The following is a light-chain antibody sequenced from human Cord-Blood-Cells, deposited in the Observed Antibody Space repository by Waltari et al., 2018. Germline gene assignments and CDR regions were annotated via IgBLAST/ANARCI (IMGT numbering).Light chain of an antibody. J-gene: IGKJ2*01. CDR3: QQSYSTPYT. Sequence: DIQMTQSPSSLSASVGDRVTITCRASQSISSYLNWYQQKPGKAPKLLIYAASSLQSGVQSMFSGSGSGTDFTLTISSLQPEDFATYYCQQSYSTPYTFGQGTKLEIK. CDR2: AAS. CDR1: QSISSY. V-gene: IGKV1-39*01.